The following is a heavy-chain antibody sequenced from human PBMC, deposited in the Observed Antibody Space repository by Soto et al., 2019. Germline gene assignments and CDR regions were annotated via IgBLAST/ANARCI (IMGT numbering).Heavy chain of an antibody. Sequence: GGSLRLSCAASGFTFSSYAMSWVRQAPGKGLEWVSAISGSGGSTYYADSVKGRFTISRDNSKNTLYLQMNSLRAEDMAVYYCAKVSGIAVAGDFDYWGQGTLVTVSS. CDR1: GFTFSSYA. CDR2: ISGSGGST. J-gene: IGHJ4*02. D-gene: IGHD6-19*01. V-gene: IGHV3-23*01. CDR3: AKVSGIAVAGDFDY.